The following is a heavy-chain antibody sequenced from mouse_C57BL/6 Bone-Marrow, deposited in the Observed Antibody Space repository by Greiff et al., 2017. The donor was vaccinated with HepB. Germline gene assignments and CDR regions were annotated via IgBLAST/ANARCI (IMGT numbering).Heavy chain of an antibody. V-gene: IGHV5-9*01. CDR2: ISGGGGNT. Sequence: DVHLVESGGGLVKPGGSLKLSCAASGFTFSSYTMSWVRQTPEKRLEWVATISGGGGNTYYPDSVKGRFTISRDNAKNTLYLQMSSLRSEDTALYYCARTTIVTTHWYFDVWGTGTTVTVSS. D-gene: IGHD2-5*01. CDR3: ARTTIVTTHWYFDV. J-gene: IGHJ1*03. CDR1: GFTFSSYT.